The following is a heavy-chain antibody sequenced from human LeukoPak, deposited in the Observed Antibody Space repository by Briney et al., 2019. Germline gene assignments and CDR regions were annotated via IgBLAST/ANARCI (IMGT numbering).Heavy chain of an antibody. CDR1: GFTFSSYA. CDR3: AKVRGYCSSTSCYGPTYSDY. Sequence: SGGSLRLSCAASGFTFSSYAMSWVRQAPGKGLEWVSAISGSGGSTYYADSVKGRFTISRDNSKNTLYLQMSSLRAEDTAVYYCAKVRGYCSSTSCYGPTYSDYWGQGTLVTVSS. J-gene: IGHJ4*02. CDR2: ISGSGGST. V-gene: IGHV3-23*01. D-gene: IGHD2-2*01.